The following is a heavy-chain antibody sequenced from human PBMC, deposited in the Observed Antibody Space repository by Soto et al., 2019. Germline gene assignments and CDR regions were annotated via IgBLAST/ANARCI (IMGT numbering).Heavy chain of an antibody. CDR3: ARGVLVWVGELSRRGGYYYYMDV. CDR1: GGSFSGYY. Sequence: QVQLQQWGAGLLKPSETLSLTCAVYGGSFSGYYWCWIRQTPGKGLEWIGEINDSGSTNHNPSLKSQATILVDTPKNQFSLKLSSVTAADTAVYYCARGVLVWVGELSRRGGYYYYMDVWGKGTKVTVSS. V-gene: IGHV4-34*04. J-gene: IGHJ6*03. CDR2: INDSGST. D-gene: IGHD3-10*01.